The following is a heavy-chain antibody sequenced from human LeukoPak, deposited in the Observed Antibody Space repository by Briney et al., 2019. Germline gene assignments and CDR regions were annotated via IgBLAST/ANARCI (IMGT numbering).Heavy chain of an antibody. CDR1: GFSLSTSGVG. D-gene: IGHD3-3*01. J-gene: IGHJ4*02. CDR2: IYWDDDK. Sequence: SGPTLVNPTQTLTLTCTFSGFSLSTSGVGVGWIRQPPGKALEWLALIYWDDDKRYSPSLKSRLTITKDTSKNQVVLTMTNMDPVDTATYYCAHIYDFWSGYYKVYYSDYWGQGTLVTVSS. V-gene: IGHV2-5*02. CDR3: AHIYDFWSGYYKVYYSDY.